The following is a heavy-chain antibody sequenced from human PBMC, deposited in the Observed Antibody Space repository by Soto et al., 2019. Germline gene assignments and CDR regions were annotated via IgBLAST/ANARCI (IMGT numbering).Heavy chain of an antibody. CDR3: AKTLQKQWLARPAFDY. CDR2: ISWNSGSI. CDR1: GFTFDDYA. V-gene: IGHV3-9*01. Sequence: EVQLVEAGGGLVQPGRSLRLSCAASGFTFDDYAMHWVRQAKGKGLEWVSGISWNSGSIGYADSVKGRFTISRDNAKNSLYLQMNSLRAEDTALYYCAKTLQKQWLARPAFDYWGKGTLVTVSS. D-gene: IGHD6-19*01. J-gene: IGHJ4*02.